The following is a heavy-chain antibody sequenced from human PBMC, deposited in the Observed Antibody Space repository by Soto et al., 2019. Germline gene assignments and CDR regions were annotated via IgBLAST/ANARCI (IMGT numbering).Heavy chain of an antibody. V-gene: IGHV1-18*01. D-gene: IGHD3-3*01. CDR1: GYTFTSYG. CDR2: ISAYNGNT. Sequence: ASVKVSCKASGYTFTSYGISWVRQAPGQGLEWMGWISAYNGNTDYAQKLQGRVTMTTDTSTSTAYMELRSLRSDDTAVYYCARGSSDFWSGYQIKYYFDYWGQGTLVTVSS. CDR3: ARGSSDFWSGYQIKYYFDY. J-gene: IGHJ4*02.